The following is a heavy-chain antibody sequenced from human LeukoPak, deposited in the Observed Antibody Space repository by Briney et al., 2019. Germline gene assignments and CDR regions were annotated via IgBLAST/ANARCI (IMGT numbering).Heavy chain of an antibody. D-gene: IGHD6-19*01. Sequence: GGSLRLSCAASGFTFSSYSMNWVRQAPGKGLEWVSSISSSSSYIYYADSVKGRFTISRDNAKNSLYLQMNSLRAEDTAVYYCARDSFSRYSSGWYDYWGQGTLVTVSS. CDR2: ISSSSSYI. V-gene: IGHV3-21*01. CDR3: ARDSFSRYSSGWYDY. CDR1: GFTFSSYS. J-gene: IGHJ4*02.